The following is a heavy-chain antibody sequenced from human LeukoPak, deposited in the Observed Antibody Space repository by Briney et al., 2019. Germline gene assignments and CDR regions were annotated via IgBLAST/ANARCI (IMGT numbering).Heavy chain of an antibody. D-gene: IGHD4-17*01. J-gene: IGHJ4*02. CDR1: GGSISSSSYY. CDR2: IYYSGST. V-gene: IGHV4-39*01. Sequence: SETLSLTCTVSGGSISSSSYYWGWIRQPPGKGLEWIGSIYYSGSTYYNPSLKSRVTISVDTSKNQFSLRLSSVTAAGTAVYYCARRVAVKPRYYFDYWGQGALVTVSS. CDR3: ARRVAVKPRYYFDY.